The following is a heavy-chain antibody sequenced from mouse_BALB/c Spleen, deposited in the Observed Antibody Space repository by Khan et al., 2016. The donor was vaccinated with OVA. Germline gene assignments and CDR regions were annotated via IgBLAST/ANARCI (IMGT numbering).Heavy chain of an antibody. Sequence: QVQLKESGPELVMPGASVKISCKASGYSFTDYIITWVKQRNGQGLQWIGEIYPGSGSIYSNEKFKGKATLTADKSCKTAYMQLSSLTSEEAAVYFCARRDYGSIYPGFAYWGQGTLVTVSA. CDR1: GYSFTDYI. CDR3: ARRDYGSIYPGFAY. CDR2: IYPGSGSI. D-gene: IGHD1-1*01. V-gene: IGHV1-77*01. J-gene: IGHJ3*01.